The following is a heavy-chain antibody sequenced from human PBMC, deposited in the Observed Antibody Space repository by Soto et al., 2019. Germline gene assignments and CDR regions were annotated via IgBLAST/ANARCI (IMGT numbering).Heavy chain of an antibody. CDR1: GGSISSYY. Sequence: QVQLQESGPGLVKPSETLSLTCTVSGGSISSYYWSWIRQPPGKGLEWIGYIYYSGSTNYNPSLKSRVTISVDTSKNQFSLKLSSVTAADTAVYYCARDAEVGCSGGSCYSRWGQGTLVTVSS. V-gene: IGHV4-59*01. J-gene: IGHJ4*02. CDR2: IYYSGST. CDR3: ARDAEVGCSGGSCYSR. D-gene: IGHD2-15*01.